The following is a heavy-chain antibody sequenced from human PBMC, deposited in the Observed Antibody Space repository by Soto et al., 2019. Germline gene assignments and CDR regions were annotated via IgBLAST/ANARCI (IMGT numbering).Heavy chain of an antibody. J-gene: IGHJ4*02. CDR3: AKDRFSRRYSSGWYLGGSDY. CDR2: ISYDGSNK. V-gene: IGHV3-30*18. Sequence: QVQLVESGGGVVQPGRSLRLSCAASGFTFSSYGMHWVRQAPGKGLEWVAVISYDGSNKYYADSVKGRFTISRDNSKNPLYLQMNRLRAEDTAVYYCAKDRFSRRYSSGWYLGGSDYWGQGTLVTVSS. CDR1: GFTFSSYG. D-gene: IGHD6-19*01.